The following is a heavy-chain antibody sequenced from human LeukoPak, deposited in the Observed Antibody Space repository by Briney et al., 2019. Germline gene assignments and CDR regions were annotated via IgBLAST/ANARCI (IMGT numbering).Heavy chain of an antibody. CDR2: IYHDGGA. CDR1: GYSINNGYQ. Sequence: SETLSLTCTVSGYSINNGYQWAWIRQSPGRGLEWIGSIYHDGGAHYNPSLSSRVVISVDTSNNQFSLRLSSVTVADTAVYYCARDPRWLTPDCTSLSYYENYFDPWGRGTLVTVSS. J-gene: IGHJ5*02. V-gene: IGHV4-38-2*02. CDR3: ARDPRWLTPDCTSLSYYENYFDP. D-gene: IGHD1-26*01.